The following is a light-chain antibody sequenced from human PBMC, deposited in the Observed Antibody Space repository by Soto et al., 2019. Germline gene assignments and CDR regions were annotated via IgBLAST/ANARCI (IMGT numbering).Light chain of an antibody. V-gene: IGKV1-39*01. Sequence: DIQMTQSPSSLSASVGDRVTITCRASQSISSYLNWYQQKPGKAPKLLIYAASSLQSGVPSRFSGSGSGTDFTLTISCLQPEDFATYYCQQSYSTPRTFGEGPKVEIK. J-gene: IGKJ1*01. CDR3: QQSYSTPRT. CDR1: QSISSY. CDR2: AAS.